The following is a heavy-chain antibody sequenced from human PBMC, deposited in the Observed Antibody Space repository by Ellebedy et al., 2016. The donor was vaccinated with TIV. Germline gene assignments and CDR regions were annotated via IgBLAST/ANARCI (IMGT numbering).Heavy chain of an antibody. CDR2: ISAYNGNT. Sequence: AASVKVSCKASGYTFTSYSIHWVRQAPGQGLEWMGWISAYNGNTNYAQKLQGRVTMTTDTSTSTAYMELRSLRSDDTAVYYCARWRSSLYYYGSGSYYNGFDYWGQGTLVTVSS. V-gene: IGHV1-18*04. D-gene: IGHD3-10*01. CDR1: GYTFTSYS. J-gene: IGHJ4*02. CDR3: ARWRSSLYYYGSGSYYNGFDY.